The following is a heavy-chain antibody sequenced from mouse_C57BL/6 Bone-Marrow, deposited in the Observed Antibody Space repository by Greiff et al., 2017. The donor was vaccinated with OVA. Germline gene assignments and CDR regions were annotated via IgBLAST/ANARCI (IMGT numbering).Heavy chain of an antibody. Sequence: EVNVVESGGGLVKPGGSLKLSCAASGFTFSSYAMSWVRQTPEKRLEWVATISDGGSDTYCPDNVKGRFTISRDNAKNNLYLQMSHLKSEDTAMYYVARAYYSNLYWYFDVWGTGTTVTVSA. CDR3: ARAYYSNLYWYFDV. CDR1: GFTFSSYA. D-gene: IGHD2-5*01. V-gene: IGHV5-4*03. CDR2: ISDGGSDT. J-gene: IGHJ1*03.